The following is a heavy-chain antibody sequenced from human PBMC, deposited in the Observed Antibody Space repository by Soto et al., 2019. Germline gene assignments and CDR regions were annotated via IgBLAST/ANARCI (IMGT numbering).Heavy chain of an antibody. V-gene: IGHV3-7*01. CDR1: GFTLSYYW. Sequence: GGTLRLSCAASGFTLSYYWMSWVRQAPGKGLEWVANIKQDGSETNYVDSVKGRFTISRDNAKNSLYLQMNSLRAEDTAVYYCARDRAAQSYWGQGTLVTVSS. D-gene: IGHD6-6*01. CDR3: ARDRAAQSY. CDR2: IKQDGSET. J-gene: IGHJ4*02.